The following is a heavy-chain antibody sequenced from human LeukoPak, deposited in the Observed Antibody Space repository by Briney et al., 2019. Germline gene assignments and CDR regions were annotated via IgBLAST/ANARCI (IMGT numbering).Heavy chain of an antibody. D-gene: IGHD2-15*01. CDR1: GFTFSNYA. Sequence: GGALILSCVASGFTFSNYAMSRVRQAPGKGLELVSGIYGSDDKTVYGDAVKGRFTISRDNSKNTLYLQMNSLRADDTAVYYCAKTQGYYDAWGQGALVTVSS. CDR2: IYGSDDKT. CDR3: AKTQGYYDA. V-gene: IGHV3-23*01. J-gene: IGHJ5*02.